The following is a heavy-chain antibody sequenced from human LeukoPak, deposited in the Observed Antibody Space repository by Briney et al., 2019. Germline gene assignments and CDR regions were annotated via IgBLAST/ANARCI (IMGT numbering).Heavy chain of an antibody. Sequence: TGGSLRLSCAASGFTFSSFAMSWVRQAPGKGLEWVSAISGSGDNTHYADSVKGRFTIPRDNSKNTLYLQMNTLRAEDTAVYYCAKDTMFYDILTGYPHFDYWGQGTLVTVSS. CDR2: ISGSGDNT. CDR3: AKDTMFYDILTGYPHFDY. V-gene: IGHV3-23*01. CDR1: GFTFSSFA. D-gene: IGHD3-9*01. J-gene: IGHJ4*02.